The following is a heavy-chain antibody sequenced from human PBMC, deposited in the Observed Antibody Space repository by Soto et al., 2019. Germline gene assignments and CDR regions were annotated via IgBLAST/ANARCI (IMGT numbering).Heavy chain of an antibody. CDR3: ARVVTWMQQQGYYYYGRYV. J-gene: IGHJ6*02. CDR2: IYYSGST. V-gene: IGHV4-59*12. Sequence: PGTGLERSGYIYYSGSTNYNPSLKSLVTITVDTSKTQFSLKLTSGTAADTAVYYCARVVTWMQQQGYYYYGRYVWGQGATVTVSS. D-gene: IGHD5-18*01.